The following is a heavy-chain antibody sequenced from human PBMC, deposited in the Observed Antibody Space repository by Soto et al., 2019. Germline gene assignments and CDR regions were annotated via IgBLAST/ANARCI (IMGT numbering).Heavy chain of an antibody. J-gene: IGHJ4*02. CDR1: GYIFTNYY. Sequence: QVQLVQSGAEVKKPGASVKVSCKASGYIFTNYYIHWVRQAPGQGLEWMAIINPLPTSGSTNYAQKFQGRVTVTRGTSTSTGYLELSSLRSDDTAVYYCARDLAAAAYWGQGTLVTVSS. D-gene: IGHD6-13*01. V-gene: IGHV1-46*01. CDR3: ARDLAAAAY. CDR2: INPLPTSGST.